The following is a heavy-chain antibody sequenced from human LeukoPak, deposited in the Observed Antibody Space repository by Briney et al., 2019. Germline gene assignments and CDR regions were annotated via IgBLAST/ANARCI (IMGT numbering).Heavy chain of an antibody. D-gene: IGHD3-22*01. CDR3: AKVFREEYYYDSSGYYSDY. V-gene: IGHV3-23*01. Sequence: GGTLRLSCAASGFTFSSYGMSWVRQAPGKGLEWVSAISGSGGSTYYADSVKGRFTISRDNSKNTLYLQMNSLRAEDTAVYYCAKVFREEYYYDSSGYYSDYWGQGTLVTVSS. CDR2: ISGSGGST. CDR1: GFTFSSYG. J-gene: IGHJ4*02.